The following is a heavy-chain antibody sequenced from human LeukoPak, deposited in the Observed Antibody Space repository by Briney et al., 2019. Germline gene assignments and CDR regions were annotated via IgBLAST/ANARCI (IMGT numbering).Heavy chain of an antibody. Sequence: GGSLRLSCAASGFIFSTYGMHWVRQAPGKGLEWVAVIWYDGSNKYYADSVKGRFTISRDNSKNTLYLQMNSLRAEDTGVYYCARADGPYDYWGQGTLVTVSS. CDR3: ARADGPYDY. CDR1: GFIFSTYG. V-gene: IGHV3-33*01. CDR2: IWYDGSNK. J-gene: IGHJ4*02.